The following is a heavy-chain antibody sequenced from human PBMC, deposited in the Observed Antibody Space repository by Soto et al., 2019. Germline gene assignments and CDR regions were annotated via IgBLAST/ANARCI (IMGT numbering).Heavy chain of an antibody. D-gene: IGHD5-18*01. V-gene: IGHV1-3*01. CDR2: INAGNGNT. J-gene: IGHJ4*02. CDR3: ARGLDTAMVIDY. Sequence: ASVKVSCXASGYTFTSYAMHWVRQAPGQRLEWMGWINAGNGNTKYSQKFQGRVTITRDTSASTAYMELSSLRSEDTAVYYCARGLDTAMVIDYWGQGTLVTVSS. CDR1: GYTFTSYA.